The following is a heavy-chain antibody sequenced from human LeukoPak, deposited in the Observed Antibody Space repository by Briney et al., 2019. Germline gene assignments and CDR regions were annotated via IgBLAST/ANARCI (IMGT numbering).Heavy chain of an antibody. CDR2: ISYDGSQK. J-gene: IGHJ4*02. Sequence: GGSLRLSCAASGFSFSDSGMSWVRQAPGKGLEWVAVISYDGSQKYYSDSVKGRFTIFRDNSKSTLYLQMNSLRPEDTSAYYCAREGVNSGGQGT. D-gene: IGHD2-21*01. CDR1: GFSFSDSG. CDR3: AREGVNS. V-gene: IGHV3-30*03.